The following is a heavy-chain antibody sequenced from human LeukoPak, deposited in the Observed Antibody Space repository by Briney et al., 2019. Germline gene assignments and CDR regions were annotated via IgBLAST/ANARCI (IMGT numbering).Heavy chain of an antibody. V-gene: IGHV4-30-4*08. Sequence: SQTLSLTCTVSGGSISSGDYYWSWIRQPPGEGLEWIGYIYYSGSTYYNPSLKSRVTISVDKSKNQFSLRLTSVTAADTAVYYCARLSPLTGAYYYMDVWGKGTTVTVSS. CDR3: ARLSPLTGAYYYMDV. CDR2: IYYSGST. CDR1: GGSISSGDYY. D-gene: IGHD7-27*01. J-gene: IGHJ6*03.